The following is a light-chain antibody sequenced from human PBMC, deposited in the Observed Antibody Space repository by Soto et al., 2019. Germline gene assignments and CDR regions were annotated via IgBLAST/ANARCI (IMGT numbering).Light chain of an antibody. V-gene: IGKV1-39*01. CDR2: AAS. J-gene: IGKJ3*01. CDR1: QSISSY. Sequence: DIQMTQSPSSLSASVGDRVTITCRARQSISSYLNWYQQKPGKAPKLLIYAASSLQSGVPSRFSGSGSGTDFTLTISSLQPEDVATYYCKQSYSTLFTFGPGTKVDIK. CDR3: KQSYSTLFT.